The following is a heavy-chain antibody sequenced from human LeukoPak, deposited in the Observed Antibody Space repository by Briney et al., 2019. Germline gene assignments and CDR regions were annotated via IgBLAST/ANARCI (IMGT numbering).Heavy chain of an antibody. D-gene: IGHD3-10*01. Sequence: GGSLRLSCAASGMTVSSNYIMWVRQPPGKGLEWVSYISGSRVYTNYADSVKGRFTISRDNAKNSLYLQMNSLRAEDTAVYYCARVGFGDSLPGYWGQGTLVTVSS. CDR2: ISGSRVYT. V-gene: IGHV3-11*05. CDR3: ARVGFGDSLPGY. J-gene: IGHJ4*02. CDR1: GMTVSSNY.